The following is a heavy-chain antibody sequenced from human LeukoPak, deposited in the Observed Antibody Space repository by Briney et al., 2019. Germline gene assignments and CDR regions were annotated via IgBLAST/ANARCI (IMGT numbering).Heavy chain of an antibody. CDR1: GASIDSYY. J-gene: IGHJ5*02. Sequence: PSETLSLTCTVSGASIDSYYWSWIRQPPGKGLEWIGYIYYSGTTNYNPSLKRRVTISVDTSKNQFSLKLSSVTAADTAVYYCARGSKRWGQKNWFDPWGQGTLVTVSS. V-gene: IGHV4-59*12. D-gene: IGHD4-23*01. CDR2: IYYSGTT. CDR3: ARGSKRWGQKNWFDP.